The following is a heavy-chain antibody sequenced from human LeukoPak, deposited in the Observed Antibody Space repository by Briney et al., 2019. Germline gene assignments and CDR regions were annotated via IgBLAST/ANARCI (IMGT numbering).Heavy chain of an antibody. Sequence: GGSLRLSCAASGFAFSSYAMSWVRQVPGKGLVWVSRINNDGSSASYVDSVKGRFTISRGNAKNTLFLQMNSLRAEDTAVYYCARRGTGHGMDVWGQGTTVIVSS. CDR1: GFAFSSYA. CDR3: ARRGTGHGMDV. CDR2: INNDGSSA. V-gene: IGHV3-74*01. D-gene: IGHD1-1*01. J-gene: IGHJ6*02.